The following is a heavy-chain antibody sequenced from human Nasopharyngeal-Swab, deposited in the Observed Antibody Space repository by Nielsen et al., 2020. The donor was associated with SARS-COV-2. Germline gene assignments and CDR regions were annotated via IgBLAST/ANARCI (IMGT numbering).Heavy chain of an antibody. CDR2: ISSGRTSI. J-gene: IGHJ4*02. Sequence: GESLKISCAASGFTFSSYSMNWVRQAPGKGLEWVSCISSGRTSICYADSVKGRFTISRDNAKNSLYLQMNSLRAEDTAVYYCARGDTDLVTIRDYWGQGTLVTVSS. V-gene: IGHV3-21*01. D-gene: IGHD5-18*01. CDR3: ARGDTDLVTIRDY. CDR1: GFTFSSYS.